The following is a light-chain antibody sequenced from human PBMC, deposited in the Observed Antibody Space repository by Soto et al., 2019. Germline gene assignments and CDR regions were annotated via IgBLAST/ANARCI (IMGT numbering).Light chain of an antibody. CDR3: AAWDDSLSAPWV. Sequence: QSVLTQPHSASGTPGQRVTISCSGSSSNIGSNYVYWYQQLPGTAPKLLIYRNNQRPSGVPDRFFGSKSGTSASLAISGLRSEDEADYYCAAWDDSLSAPWVFGGGTKVTVL. V-gene: IGLV1-47*01. CDR1: SSNIGSNY. J-gene: IGLJ3*02. CDR2: RNN.